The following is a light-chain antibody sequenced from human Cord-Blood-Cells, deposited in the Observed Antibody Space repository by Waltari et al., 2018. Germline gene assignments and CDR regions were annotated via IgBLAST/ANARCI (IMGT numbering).Light chain of an antibody. V-gene: IGKV3-15*01. CDR1: QSVSSN. J-gene: IGKJ3*01. CDR2: GAS. CDR3: QQYNNWPPGLFT. Sequence: EIVMTQSPATLSVSPGERATLSCRASQSVSSNLAWYQQKPGQAPRLLIYGASTRATGIPARFSGSGSGTEVTLTISSLQSEDFAVYYCQQYNNWPPGLFTFGPGTKVDIK.